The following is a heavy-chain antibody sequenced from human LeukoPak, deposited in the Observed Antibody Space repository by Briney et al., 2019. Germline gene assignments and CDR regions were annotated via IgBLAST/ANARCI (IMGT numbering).Heavy chain of an antibody. CDR2: INHSGST. CDR1: GGSFSGYY. Sequence: SETLSLTCAVYGGSFSGYYWSWIRQPPGKGLEWIGEINHSGSTNYNPSLKSRVTISVDTSKNQFSLKLSSVTAADTAVYYCARSLEWLVDDAFDIWGQGTMVTVSS. D-gene: IGHD3-3*01. CDR3: ARSLEWLVDDAFDI. V-gene: IGHV4-34*01. J-gene: IGHJ3*02.